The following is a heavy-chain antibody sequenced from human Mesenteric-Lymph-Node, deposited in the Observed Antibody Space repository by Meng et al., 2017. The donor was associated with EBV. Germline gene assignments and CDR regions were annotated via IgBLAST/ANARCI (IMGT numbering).Heavy chain of an antibody. CDR2: INGDASNI. Sequence: EVALVDSGGGLFKPGGSLRLFCAASGFTFSTSWMHWVRQVPGKGLVWVSRINGDASNIKYADSVKGRFTISRDNAKNTLYLDMNSLSAEDTAIYYCTRGGSPFYWGQGTLVTVSS. CDR1: GFTFSTSW. V-gene: IGHV3-74*02. D-gene: IGHD1-26*01. J-gene: IGHJ4*02. CDR3: TRGGSPFY.